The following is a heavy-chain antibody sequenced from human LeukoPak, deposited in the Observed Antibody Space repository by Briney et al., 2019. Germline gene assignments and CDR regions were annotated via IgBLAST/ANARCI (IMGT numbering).Heavy chain of an antibody. J-gene: IGHJ4*02. CDR1: GYSISSGYY. CDR3: SRGGNFAF. V-gene: IGHV4-38-2*01. Sequence: PSETLSLTCAVSGYSISSGYYWGWIRQPPGKGLEWIGSINHSGSTYYNPSLKSRDTISIDTSKNQFSLNLSSVTAADTAVYYCSRGGNFAFWGQGTLVTVSS. CDR2: INHSGST.